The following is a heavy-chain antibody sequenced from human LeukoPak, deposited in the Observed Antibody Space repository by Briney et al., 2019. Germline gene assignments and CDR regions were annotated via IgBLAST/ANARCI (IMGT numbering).Heavy chain of an antibody. CDR3: ARVGTLEWLLSTYYYYGMDV. D-gene: IGHD3-3*01. J-gene: IGHJ6*02. CDR2: MNPNSGNT. V-gene: IGHV1-8*01. Sequence: ASVKVSCKASGYTFTSYDINWVRQATGQGLEWMGWMNPNSGNTGYAQKFQGRVTVTRNTSISTAYMELSSLRSEDTAVYYCARVGTLEWLLSTYYYYGMDVWGQGTTVTVSS. CDR1: GYTFTSYD.